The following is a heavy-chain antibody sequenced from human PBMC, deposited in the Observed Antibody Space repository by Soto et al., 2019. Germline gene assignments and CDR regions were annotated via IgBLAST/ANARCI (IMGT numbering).Heavy chain of an antibody. CDR1: GFTFDDYA. V-gene: IGHV3-9*01. Sequence: EVQLVESGGGLVQPGRSLRLSCAASGFTFDDYAMHWVRQAPGKGLEWVSGISWNSGSIGYADSVKGRFTISRDNAKSSLYLQMNSLRAEDTALYYCAKVINGGSFDSWGQGTLVTVSS. CDR2: ISWNSGSI. J-gene: IGHJ4*02. CDR3: AKVINGGSFDS. D-gene: IGHD2-15*01.